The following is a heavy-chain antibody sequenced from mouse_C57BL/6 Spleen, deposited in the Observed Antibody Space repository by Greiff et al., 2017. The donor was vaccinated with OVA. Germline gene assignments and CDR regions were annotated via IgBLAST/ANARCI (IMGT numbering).Heavy chain of an antibody. V-gene: IGHV1-19*01. J-gene: IGHJ4*01. CDR2: INPYNGGP. CDR1: GSTFPDYY. D-gene: IGHD2-3*01. Sequence: EVNLMESGPVLVKPGASVKMSCKASGSTFPDYYMNWVKQSHGKSLEWIGVINPYNGGPSYNQKFKGKATLTVDKSSSPAYMELNSLTSEDSAVYYCARGLLRYALDYWGQGTSLTVSS. CDR3: ARGLLRYALDY.